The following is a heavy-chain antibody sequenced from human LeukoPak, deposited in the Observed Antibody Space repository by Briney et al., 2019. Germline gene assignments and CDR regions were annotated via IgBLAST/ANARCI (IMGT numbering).Heavy chain of an antibody. CDR3: ASRKLGNDY. Sequence: TSETLSLTCAVYGGSFSGYYWSWIRQPPGKGLEWIGEINHSGSTNYNPSLKSRVTISVDTSKNQFSLKLSSVTAADTAVYYCASRKLGNDYWGQGTLVTVSS. CDR1: GGSFSGYY. V-gene: IGHV4-34*01. J-gene: IGHJ4*02. CDR2: INHSGST. D-gene: IGHD7-27*01.